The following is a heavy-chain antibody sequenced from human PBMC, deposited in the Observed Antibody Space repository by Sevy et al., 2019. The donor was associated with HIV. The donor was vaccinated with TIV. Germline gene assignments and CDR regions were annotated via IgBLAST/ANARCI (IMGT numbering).Heavy chain of an antibody. CDR2: IYYSGST. V-gene: IGHV4-39*01. D-gene: IGHD1-20*01. CDR3: ARQTITGTTGGVFDY. J-gene: IGHJ4*02. Sequence: SETLSLTCTVSGGSISSSSYYWGWIRQPPGKGLEWIGSIYYSGSTYYNPSLKSRVTISVDTSKNQFSLKLSSVTAADTAVYYCARQTITGTTGGVFDYWGQGTLVTVSS. CDR1: GGSISSSSYY.